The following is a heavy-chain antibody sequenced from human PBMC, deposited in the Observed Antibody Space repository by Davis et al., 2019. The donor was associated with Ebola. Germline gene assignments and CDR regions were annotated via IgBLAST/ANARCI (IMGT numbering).Heavy chain of an antibody. D-gene: IGHD6-6*01. CDR3: AGLSGLFSSSSGALYFDL. J-gene: IGHJ2*01. V-gene: IGHV4-39*07. CDR1: GGSISSGTYY. Sequence: SETLSLTCTVSGGSISSGTYYWGWVRQPPGKGLEWIGAIYYNGRTYYNPSLESQVTISLDTSMNQFSLKLKSVTAADTAVYFFAGLSGLFSSSSGALYFDLWGRGTLVSVSS. CDR2: IYYNGRT.